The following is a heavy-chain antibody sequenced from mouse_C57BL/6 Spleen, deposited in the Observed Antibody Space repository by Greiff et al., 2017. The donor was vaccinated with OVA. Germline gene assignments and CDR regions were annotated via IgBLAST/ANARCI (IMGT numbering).Heavy chain of an antibody. CDR2: IYPGDGDT. D-gene: IGHD2-4*01. CDR1: GYAFSSSW. Sequence: VQLQQSGPELVKPGASVKISCKASGYAFSSSWMNWVKQRPGKGLEWIGRIYPGDGDTNNNGKFKGKATLTADKSSSTAYMQLSSLTSEDSAVYFCARVYYDYDGYYFDYWGQGTTLTVSA. CDR3: ARVYYDYDGYYFDY. V-gene: IGHV1-82*01. J-gene: IGHJ2*01.